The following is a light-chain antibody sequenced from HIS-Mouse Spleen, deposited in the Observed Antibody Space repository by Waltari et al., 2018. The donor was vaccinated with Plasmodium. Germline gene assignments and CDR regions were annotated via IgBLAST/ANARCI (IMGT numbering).Light chain of an antibody. CDR1: QSVSSY. J-gene: IGKJ3*01. CDR3: QQRSNWPIT. CDR2: EAS. V-gene: IGKV3-11*01. Sequence: EIVLTQSPATLSLSPGEIATLSCRARQSVSSYFAWYQQKPGQAPRLLIYEASNRATGIPARFSGSGSGTDFTLTISSLEPEDFAVYYCQQRSNWPITFGPGTKVDIK.